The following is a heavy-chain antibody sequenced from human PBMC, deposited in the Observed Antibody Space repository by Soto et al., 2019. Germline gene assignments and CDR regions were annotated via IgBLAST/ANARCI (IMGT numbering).Heavy chain of an antibody. CDR3: ARDLSDY. CDR1: GFTFKNYG. V-gene: IGHV3-33*01. CDR2: VYYDGSNQ. Sequence: QVQLVESGGGVVQPGTSLRLSCAASGFTFKNYGMHWVRQAPGKGLEWVAIVYYDGSNQYYADSVKGRFTISRDNSKNTLYPQMNSLRVDDTAMYYGARDLSDYWGQGTLVTVSS. J-gene: IGHJ4*02.